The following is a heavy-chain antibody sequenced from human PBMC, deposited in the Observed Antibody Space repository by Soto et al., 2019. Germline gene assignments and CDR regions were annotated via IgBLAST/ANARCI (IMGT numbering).Heavy chain of an antibody. CDR3: ARDSSNEIVSYWFDP. D-gene: IGHD2-8*01. CDR1: GFTFSSYA. J-gene: IGHJ5*02. Sequence: QVQLVESGGGVVQPGRSLRLSCAASGFTFSSYAMHWVRQAPGKGLEWVAVISYDGSNKYYADSVKGRFTISRDNPKNTLYRQMNSLSAEDTAVYYCARDSSNEIVSYWFDPWGQGTLVTVSS. V-gene: IGHV3-30-3*01. CDR2: ISYDGSNK.